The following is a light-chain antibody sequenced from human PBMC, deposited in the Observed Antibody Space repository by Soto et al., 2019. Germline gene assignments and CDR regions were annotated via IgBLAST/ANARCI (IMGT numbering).Light chain of an antibody. Sequence: EIVLTQSPGTLSLSPGERATLSCRASQSVSRNYLAWFQQKPGQAPRLVIYGASSRATGIPDRFSGSGSGTDFSLTISRLEPEDFAVYYCQQYGRLWTFGQGTRVEIK. CDR1: QSVSRNY. J-gene: IGKJ1*01. CDR2: GAS. V-gene: IGKV3-20*01. CDR3: QQYGRLWT.